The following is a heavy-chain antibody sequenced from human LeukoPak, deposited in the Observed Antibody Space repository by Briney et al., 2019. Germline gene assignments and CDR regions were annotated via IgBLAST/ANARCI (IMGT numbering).Heavy chain of an antibody. J-gene: IGHJ6*03. CDR1: AFTFSAFG. V-gene: IGHV3-30*02. CDR3: AKDLWGYYGSGSYSPRENDYYYYYMDV. CDR2: IRNDGSSK. Sequence: GGSLRLSCAASAFTFSAFGMHWVRQAPGKGLEWVAFIRNDGSSKFYADSVMGRFTISRDNSKSTLYLQMNSLRAEDTAVYYCAKDLWGYYGSGSYSPRENDYYYYYMDVWGKGTTVTVSS. D-gene: IGHD3-10*01.